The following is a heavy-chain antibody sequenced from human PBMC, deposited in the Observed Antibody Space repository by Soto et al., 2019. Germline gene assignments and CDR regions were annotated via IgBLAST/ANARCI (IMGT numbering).Heavy chain of an antibody. J-gene: IGHJ4*02. CDR2: IIHSGST. Sequence: PSETLSLTCAVYGGSFSGYYWSWIRQPPGKGLEWIGEIIHSGSTNYNPSLKSRVTISVDTSKNQFSLKLTSVTAADTAVYYCARDKITGLFDYWGQGTLVTVSS. CDR1: GGSFSGYY. D-gene: IGHD2-8*02. V-gene: IGHV4-34*12. CDR3: ARDKITGLFDY.